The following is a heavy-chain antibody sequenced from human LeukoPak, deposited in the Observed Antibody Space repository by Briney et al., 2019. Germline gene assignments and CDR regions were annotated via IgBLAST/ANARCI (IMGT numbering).Heavy chain of an antibody. CDR2: IIPILGIA. Sequence: SVKVSCKASGGTFSSYTISWVRQAPGQGLERMGRIIPILGIANYAQKFQGRVTITADKSTSTAYLELSSLRSEDTAVYYCAREKDFGVVISPRYYYYYMDVWGKGTTVTVSS. J-gene: IGHJ6*03. CDR1: GGTFSSYT. CDR3: AREKDFGVVISPRYYYYYMDV. V-gene: IGHV1-69*04. D-gene: IGHD3-3*01.